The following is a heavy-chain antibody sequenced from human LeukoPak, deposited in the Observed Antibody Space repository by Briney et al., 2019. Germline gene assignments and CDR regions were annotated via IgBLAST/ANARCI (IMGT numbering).Heavy chain of an antibody. Sequence: GGSLRPSCAASGFTFSDYYMSWIRQAPGKGLEWVSYISSSGSTLYYADSVKGRITISRDNAKNSLYLQMNSLRAEDTAVYYCARRRYNWNAIDYWGQGTLVTVSS. CDR1: GFTFSDYY. D-gene: IGHD1-20*01. CDR2: ISSSGSTL. J-gene: IGHJ4*02. CDR3: ARRRYNWNAIDY. V-gene: IGHV3-11*01.